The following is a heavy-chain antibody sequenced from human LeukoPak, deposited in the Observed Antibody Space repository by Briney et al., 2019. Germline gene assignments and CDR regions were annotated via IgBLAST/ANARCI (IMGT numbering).Heavy chain of an antibody. J-gene: IGHJ3*02. D-gene: IGHD3-22*01. V-gene: IGHV4-34*01. CDR1: SGSFSGYY. CDR2: INHSGST. CDR3: ARSLYYYDSSGYYGDDAFDI. Sequence: SETLSLTCAVYSGSFSGYYWSWIRQPPGKGLEWIGEINHSGSTNYNPSLKSRVTISVDTSKNQFSLKLSSVTAADTAVYYCARSLYYYDSSGYYGDDAFDIWGQGTMVTVSS.